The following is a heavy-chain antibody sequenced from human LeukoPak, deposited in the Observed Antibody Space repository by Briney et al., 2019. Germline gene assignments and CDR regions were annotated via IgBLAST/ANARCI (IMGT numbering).Heavy chain of an antibody. CDR2: IIPIFGTA. Sequence: GASVKVSCKASGGTFSSYAISWVRQAPGQGLEWMGGIIPIFGTANYAQKFQGRVTITADKSTSTAYMELSSLRSDDTAVYYCARGKYLRYFDWLSEPIYYMDVWRKETTVTISS. J-gene: IGHJ6*03. CDR1: GGTFSSYA. V-gene: IGHV1-69*06. CDR3: ARGKYLRYFDWLSEPIYYMDV. D-gene: IGHD3-9*01.